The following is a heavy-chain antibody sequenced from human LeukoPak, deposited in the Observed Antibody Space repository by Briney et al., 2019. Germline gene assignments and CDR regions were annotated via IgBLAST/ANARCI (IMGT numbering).Heavy chain of an antibody. CDR1: GYTFTNYT. CDR3: ARGSTIFGVVEYFDY. CDR2: IIPIFGTA. D-gene: IGHD3-3*01. Sequence: SVKVSCKASGYTFTNYTLNWVRQAPGQGLEWMGGIIPIFGTANYAQKFQGRVTITADESTSTAYMELSSLRSEDTAVYYCARGSTIFGVVEYFDYWGQGTLVTVSS. J-gene: IGHJ4*02. V-gene: IGHV1-69*13.